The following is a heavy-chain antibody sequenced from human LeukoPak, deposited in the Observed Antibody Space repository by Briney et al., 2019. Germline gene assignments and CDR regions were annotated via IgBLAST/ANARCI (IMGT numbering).Heavy chain of an antibody. Sequence: GGSLRLSCAASGFTLSSYSMNWVRQAPGKGLEWVSYISSSSSTIYYADSVKGRFTISRDNAKNSLYLQMNSLRAEDTAVYYCARLVVVTASHFQHWGQGTLVTVSS. V-gene: IGHV3-48*04. D-gene: IGHD2-21*02. J-gene: IGHJ1*01. CDR3: ARLVVVTASHFQH. CDR1: GFTLSSYS. CDR2: ISSSSSTI.